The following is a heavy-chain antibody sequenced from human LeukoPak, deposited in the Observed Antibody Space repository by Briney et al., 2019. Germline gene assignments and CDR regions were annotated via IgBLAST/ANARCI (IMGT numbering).Heavy chain of an antibody. CDR3: VRGKANYGSGSDV. D-gene: IGHD3-10*01. J-gene: IGHJ6*04. V-gene: IGHV3-11*04. CDR1: GFTFSDYN. CDR2: ISRSGSTK. Sequence: GGSLRLSCAASGFTFSDYNMRWIRQAPGKGLEWVSSISRSGSTKYYADSVKGRFTISRDNARNSLYLQMNSLRAEDTAVYYCVRGKANYGSGSDVWGKGTTVTVSS.